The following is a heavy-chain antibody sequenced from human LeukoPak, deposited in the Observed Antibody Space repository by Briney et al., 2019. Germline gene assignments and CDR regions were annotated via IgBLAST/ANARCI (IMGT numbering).Heavy chain of an antibody. V-gene: IGHV3-53*01. D-gene: IGHD4-17*01. CDR2: IYSGGKT. CDR3: ARADYGRTS. CDR1: GFNVSSNY. Sequence: PGGSLRLSCAASGFNVSSNYMSWVRQAPGKGLEWVSVIYSGGKTFYADPVKGRFTSSRDNSKDTLYLQMNSLRAEDTAVYYCARADYGRTSWGQGTLVTVSS. J-gene: IGHJ4*02.